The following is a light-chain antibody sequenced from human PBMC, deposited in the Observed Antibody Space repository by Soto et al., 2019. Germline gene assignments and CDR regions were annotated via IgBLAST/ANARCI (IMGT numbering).Light chain of an antibody. Sequence: QPLLTQPPSASGTPGQRITISCSGSNSNIGSHTVHWYQHLPGTAPKLLIYDNDQRPSGVPDRFSGSKSGSSASLAISGLQSDDESDYYCASWDDSLNVWLFGGGTKLTVL. CDR2: DND. V-gene: IGLV1-44*01. J-gene: IGLJ3*02. CDR3: ASWDDSLNVWL. CDR1: NSNIGSHT.